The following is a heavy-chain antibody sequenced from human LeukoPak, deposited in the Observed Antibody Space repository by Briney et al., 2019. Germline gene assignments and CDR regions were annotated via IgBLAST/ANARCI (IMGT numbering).Heavy chain of an antibody. V-gene: IGHV1-8*01. CDR2: MNPNSGNT. CDR1: GYTFSSYD. CDR3: ARTLKRVGNWFDP. Sequence: ASVKVSCKASGYTFSSYDINWVRQATGQGLGWMGWMNPNSGNTGYAQKFQGRVTMTRNTSISTAYMELSSLRSEDTAVYYCARTLKRVGNWFDPWGQGTLVTVSS. D-gene: IGHD6-25*01. J-gene: IGHJ5*02.